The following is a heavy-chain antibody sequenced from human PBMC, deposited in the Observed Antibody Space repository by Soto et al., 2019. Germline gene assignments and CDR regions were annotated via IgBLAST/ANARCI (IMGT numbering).Heavy chain of an antibody. Sequence: QVQLVESGGGVVQPGRSLRLSCAASGFTFSNYAMYWVRQAPGKGLEGVAVISYDGNNKYYADSVKGRFTISRDNSKNTLYLKMNSLRAEDTAVYYCARAGCDGGTCYTLVGLRYGMDVWGQGTTVTVSS. CDR3: ARAGCDGGTCYTLVGLRYGMDV. CDR2: ISYDGNNK. CDR1: GFTFSNYA. D-gene: IGHD2-15*01. J-gene: IGHJ6*02. V-gene: IGHV3-30-3*01.